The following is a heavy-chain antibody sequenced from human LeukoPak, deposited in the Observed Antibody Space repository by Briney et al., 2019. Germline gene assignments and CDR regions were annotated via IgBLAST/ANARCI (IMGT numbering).Heavy chain of an antibody. Sequence: GGSLRLSCAASGFTFSSYSMNWVRQAPGKGLEWVSSISSSSSYIYYADSVKGRFTISRDNAKNSLYLQMNSLRAEDTAVYYCARDFDIVVVPAAIGLAYYYGMDVWGQGTTVTISS. V-gene: IGHV3-21*01. J-gene: IGHJ6*02. CDR1: GFTFSSYS. CDR3: ARDFDIVVVPAAIGLAYYYGMDV. D-gene: IGHD2-2*02. CDR2: ISSSSSYI.